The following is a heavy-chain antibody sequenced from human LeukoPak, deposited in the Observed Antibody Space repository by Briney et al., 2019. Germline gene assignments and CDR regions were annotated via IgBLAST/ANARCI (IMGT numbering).Heavy chain of an antibody. V-gene: IGHV3-21*01. CDR3: ARVIDRYCSGGSCTAFDI. CDR1: GFTFSSYN. D-gene: IGHD2-15*01. CDR2: ISSSSSYI. J-gene: IGHJ3*02. Sequence: PGGSLRLSCAASGFTFSSYNMNWVRQAPGKGLEWVSSISSSSSYIYYADSAKGRFTISRDNAKNSLYLQMNSLRAEDTAVYYCARVIDRYCSGGSCTAFDIWGQGTMVTVSS.